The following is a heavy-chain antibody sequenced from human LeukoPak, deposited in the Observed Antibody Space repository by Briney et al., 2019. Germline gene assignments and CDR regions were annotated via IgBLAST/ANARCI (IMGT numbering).Heavy chain of an antibody. CDR1: GGSISSYY. J-gene: IGHJ3*02. CDR2: IYTSGST. Sequence: SETLSLTCTVSGGSISSYYWSWIRQPAGKGLEWIGRIYTSGSTNYNPSLKSRVTMSVDTSKNQFSLKLSSVTAADTAVYYCARDVRIVGAAAFDIWGQGTVVTVSS. D-gene: IGHD1-26*01. V-gene: IGHV4-4*07. CDR3: ARDVRIVGAAAFDI.